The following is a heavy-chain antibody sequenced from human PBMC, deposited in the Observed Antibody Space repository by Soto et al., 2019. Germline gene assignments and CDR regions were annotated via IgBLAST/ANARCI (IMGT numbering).Heavy chain of an antibody. J-gene: IGHJ6*01. CDR2: ISVSGGST. D-gene: IGHD2-2*01. CDR3: AKGSVVGADYSYGMEF. CDR1: VFTFSSYS. Sequence: PGGSLRLSCAASVFTFSSYSMSLVRQAPGKGLECVSAISVSGGSTYYADSVKGRFTISRDNSKNTLYLQVNSLRAQETAIYYCAKGSVVGADYSYGMEFWGQGTTVTFPS. V-gene: IGHV3-23*01.